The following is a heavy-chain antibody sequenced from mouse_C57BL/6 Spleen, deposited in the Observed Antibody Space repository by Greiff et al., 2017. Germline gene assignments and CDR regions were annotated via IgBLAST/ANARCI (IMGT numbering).Heavy chain of an antibody. Sequence: EVQLVESGGGLVKPGGSLKLSCAASGFTFSDYGMHWVRQAPEKGLEWVAYISSGSSTIYYADTVKGRFTISRDNAKNTLFLQMTSLRSEDTAMYYCAMIYYDYGHWYFDVWGTGTTVTVSS. CDR3: AMIYYDYGHWYFDV. V-gene: IGHV5-17*01. CDR2: ISSGSSTI. J-gene: IGHJ1*03. CDR1: GFTFSDYG. D-gene: IGHD2-4*01.